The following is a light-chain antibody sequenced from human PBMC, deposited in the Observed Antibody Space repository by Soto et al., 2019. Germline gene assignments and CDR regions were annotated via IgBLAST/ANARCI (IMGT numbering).Light chain of an antibody. V-gene: IGLV8-61*01. J-gene: IGLJ1*01. CDR2: STS. Sequence: QAVVTQESSFSVSPGGTVTLTCGLISGSVSTANNPNWYQQTPGQSPRTLIYSTSTRSSGVPDSFSGSILGNKADLTITGAQADDESDYYCALFMGNGISVFGTGTKVTV. CDR3: ALFMGNGISV. CDR1: SGSVSTANN.